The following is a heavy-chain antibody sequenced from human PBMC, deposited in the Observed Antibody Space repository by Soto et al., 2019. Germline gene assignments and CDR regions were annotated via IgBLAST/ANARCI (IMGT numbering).Heavy chain of an antibody. Sequence: PSETLSLTCTVSGGSISSGDDFWTWIRQPPGKGLEWIGYIYYSGSTYYNPSLKSRLTMSVDTSKNQFSLKLSSVTAADTAVYYCARDRAKWKDYYSYGMDVWGQGPTVTVSS. CDR1: GGSISSGDDF. CDR3: ARDRAKWKDYYSYGMDV. V-gene: IGHV4-30-4*01. CDR2: IYYSGST. D-gene: IGHD1-20*01. J-gene: IGHJ6*02.